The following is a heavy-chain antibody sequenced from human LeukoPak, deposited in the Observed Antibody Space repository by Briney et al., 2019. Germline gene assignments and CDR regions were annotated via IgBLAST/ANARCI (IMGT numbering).Heavy chain of an antibody. Sequence: GGSLRLSCAASGFTFSSYAMSWVRQAPGKGLEWVSAISGSGGSTYYADSVKGRFTISRDNSKNTLYLQMNSLRAEDTAVYYCAKKARTRIAARPDYLFVDYWGQGTLVTVSS. V-gene: IGHV3-23*01. CDR1: GFTFSSYA. J-gene: IGHJ4*02. CDR2: ISGSGGST. CDR3: AKKARTRIAARPDYLFVDY. D-gene: IGHD6-6*01.